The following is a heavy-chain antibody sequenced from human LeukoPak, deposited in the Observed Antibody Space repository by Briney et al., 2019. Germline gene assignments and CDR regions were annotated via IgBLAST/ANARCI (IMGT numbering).Heavy chain of an antibody. CDR3: ASTIVVVVAAFDY. Sequence: SETLSLTCTVSGGSVSSGSYYWSWIRQPPGKGLEWIGYIYYSGSTNYNPSLKSRVTISVDTSKNQFSLKLSSVTAADTAVYYCASTIVVVVAAFDYWGQGTLVTVSS. V-gene: IGHV4-61*01. CDR1: GGSVSSGSYY. J-gene: IGHJ4*02. CDR2: IYYSGST. D-gene: IGHD2-15*01.